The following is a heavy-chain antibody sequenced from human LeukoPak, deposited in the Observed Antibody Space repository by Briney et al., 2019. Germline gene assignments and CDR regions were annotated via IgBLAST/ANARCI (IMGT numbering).Heavy chain of an antibody. CDR1: GGSISSGTYY. D-gene: IGHD6-19*01. J-gene: IGHJ6*03. CDR2: IYYSGST. CDR3: ARDVDSSGWKAMDV. V-gene: IGHV4-61*10. Sequence: SETLSLTCTVSGGSISSGTYYWSWIRQPAGKGLEWIGYIYYSGSTNYNPSLKSRVTISVDTSKNQFSLKLSSVTAADTAVYYCARDVDSSGWKAMDVWGKGTTVTISS.